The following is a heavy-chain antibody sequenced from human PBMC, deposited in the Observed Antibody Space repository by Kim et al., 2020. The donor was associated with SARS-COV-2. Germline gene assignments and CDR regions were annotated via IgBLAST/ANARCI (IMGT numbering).Heavy chain of an antibody. V-gene: IGHV7-4-1*02. Sequence: AQGSTGRFVFSLDTSVSTAYLQISSLKAEDTAVYYCARTSSGWYDADFDYWGQGTLVTVSS. D-gene: IGHD6-13*01. J-gene: IGHJ4*02. CDR3: ARTSSGWYDADFDY.